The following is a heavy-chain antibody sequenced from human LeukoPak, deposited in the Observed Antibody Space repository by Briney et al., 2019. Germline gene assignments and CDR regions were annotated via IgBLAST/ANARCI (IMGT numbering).Heavy chain of an antibody. Sequence: GSLRLSRAASGFTFSSYAMHWVRQAPGKGLKWVAVIWYDGSNKNYADSVKGRFTISRDNSKNTLYLQMNSLRADDTAVYYCARVAMSDSSGYCDYWGQGTLVTVSS. D-gene: IGHD3-22*01. J-gene: IGHJ4*02. V-gene: IGHV3-33*01. CDR3: ARVAMSDSSGYCDY. CDR2: IWYDGSNK. CDR1: GFTFSSYA.